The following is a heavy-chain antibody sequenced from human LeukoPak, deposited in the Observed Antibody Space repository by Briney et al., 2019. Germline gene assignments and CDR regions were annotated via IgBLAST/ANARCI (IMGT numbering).Heavy chain of an antibody. CDR3: ARGDCSGGGCFLPEHLRH. CDR2: INPNSGVT. CDR1: GYTFTGYY. Sequence: GASVKVSCKASGYTFTGYYMHWVRQAPGQGLEWMVWINPNSGVTNYAQRVQGRVTMTTDTSTSTAYMELRSLRSDDTAVYYCARGDCSGGGCFLPEHLRHWGQGTRVTVSS. D-gene: IGHD2-15*01. V-gene: IGHV1-2*02. J-gene: IGHJ1*01.